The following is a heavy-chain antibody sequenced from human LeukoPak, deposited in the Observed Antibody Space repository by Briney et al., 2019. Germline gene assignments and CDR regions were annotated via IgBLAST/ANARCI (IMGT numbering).Heavy chain of an antibody. CDR1: GYTFTDYG. J-gene: IGHJ4*02. V-gene: IGHV1-18*01. Sequence: ASVKVSCRASGYTFTDYGISWVRQAPGQGLEWMGWIRIYSGFTKYTQSLQSRVTMTTDTPTNTVYMELRSLRSDDTAVYYCVRDALWESSKSSITSSVLDYWGQGTRVTVSS. CDR3: VRDALWESSKSSITSSVLDY. CDR2: IRIYSGFT. D-gene: IGHD6-6*01.